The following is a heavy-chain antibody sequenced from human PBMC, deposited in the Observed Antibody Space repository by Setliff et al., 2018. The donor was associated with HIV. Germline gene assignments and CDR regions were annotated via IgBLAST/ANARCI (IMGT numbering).Heavy chain of an antibody. Sequence: SETLSLTCAVSGASISSGNWWSWVRQSPGKGLEWIGEIFHTGSANYNPSLKSRVTISVDTSKNQFSLKLSSVTAADTAVYHCVRGYWSGYSWFDPWGQGTLVTVSS. CDR1: GASISSGNW. J-gene: IGHJ5*02. CDR2: IFHTGSA. V-gene: IGHV4-4*02. D-gene: IGHD3-3*01. CDR3: VRGYWSGYSWFDP.